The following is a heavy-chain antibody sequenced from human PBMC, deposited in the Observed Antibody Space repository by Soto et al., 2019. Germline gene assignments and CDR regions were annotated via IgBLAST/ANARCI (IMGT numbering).Heavy chain of an antibody. V-gene: IGHV4-59*01. J-gene: IGHJ6*03. D-gene: IGHD3-3*01. CDR3: ARTIFGVVPYYYYYLDV. CDR2: IYYSGST. CDR1: GGSISSYY. Sequence: SETLSLTCTVSGGSISSYYWSRIRQPPGKGLEWIGYIYYSGSTNYNPSLKSRVTISVDTSKNQFSLKLSSVTAADTAVYYCARTIFGVVPYYYYYLDVWGKGTTVTVSS.